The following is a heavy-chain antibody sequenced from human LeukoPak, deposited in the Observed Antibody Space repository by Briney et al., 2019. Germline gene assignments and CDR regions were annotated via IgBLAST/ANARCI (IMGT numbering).Heavy chain of an antibody. V-gene: IGHV3-21*01. Sequence: GGSLRLSCAASGFTFSSYSMNWVRQAPGKGLEWVSSISSSSYIYYADSVKGRFTISRDNAKNSLYLQMNSLRAEDTAVYYCARGGDSSSWVRYYGMDVWGQGTTVTVSS. CDR2: ISSSSYI. CDR3: ARGGDSSSWVRYYGMDV. J-gene: IGHJ6*02. D-gene: IGHD6-6*01. CDR1: GFTFSSYS.